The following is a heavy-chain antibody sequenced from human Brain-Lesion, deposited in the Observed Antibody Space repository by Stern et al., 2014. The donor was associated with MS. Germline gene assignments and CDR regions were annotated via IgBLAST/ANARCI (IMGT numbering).Heavy chain of an antibody. CDR1: GGSVSSTSYA. CDR3: AGEEDIRYCSGGSCTGNWFDP. V-gene: IGHV4-39*01. J-gene: IGHJ5*02. Sequence: VQLEESGPGLVKPSETLSLTCTVAGGSVSSTSYAWAWIRQPPGKGLEWIGTIYYSGNTYYSPSLKSRLTISLETSKHPFSPQRSSVTAADTAVYYCAGEEDIRYCSGGSCTGNWFDPWGQGTLVTVSS. D-gene: IGHD2-15*01. CDR2: IYYSGNT.